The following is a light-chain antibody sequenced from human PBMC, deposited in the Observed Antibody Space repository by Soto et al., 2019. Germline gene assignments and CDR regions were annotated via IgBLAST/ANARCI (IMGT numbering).Light chain of an antibody. CDR2: GAS. CDR3: QNYNPWPWT. V-gene: IGKV3-15*01. Sequence: ERVMTQSPATLSVAPGEGATLSSSARQSVSSNLAWYQQKPVHAPRLLIYGASTRATGIPARFSGSGSGTEFTLTIRSLQSEDFAVYYRQNYNPWPWTFGQGTTLDNK. CDR1: QSVSSN. J-gene: IGKJ1*01.